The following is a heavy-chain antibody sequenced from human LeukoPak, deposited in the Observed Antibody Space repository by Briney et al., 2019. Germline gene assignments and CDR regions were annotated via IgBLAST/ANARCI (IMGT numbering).Heavy chain of an antibody. CDR1: GFTFSRYE. CDR2: ISSSGSTI. V-gene: IGHV3-48*03. J-gene: IGHJ4*02. Sequence: GRSLRLSCAASGFTFSRYEMNWVRQAPGKGLEWVSYISSSGSTIYYADSVKGRFTISRDNAKNSLYLQMNSLRAEDTAVYYCAREDRLYYFDYWGQGTLVTVSS. CDR3: AREDRLYYFDY.